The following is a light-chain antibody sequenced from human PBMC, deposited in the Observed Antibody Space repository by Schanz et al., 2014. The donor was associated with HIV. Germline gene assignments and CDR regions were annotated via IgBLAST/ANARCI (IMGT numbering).Light chain of an antibody. CDR2: SAS. V-gene: IGKV3-20*01. CDR1: QTVSSHS. Sequence: EIVLTQSPVILSLSPGERATLSCRASQTVSSHSLGWYQQKRGQVPRLLIYSASRRANGIPARFSGGGSGTDFTLTISRVEPEDYAVYYCQQYGSPPWTFGQGTKVEV. J-gene: IGKJ1*01. CDR3: QQYGSPPWT.